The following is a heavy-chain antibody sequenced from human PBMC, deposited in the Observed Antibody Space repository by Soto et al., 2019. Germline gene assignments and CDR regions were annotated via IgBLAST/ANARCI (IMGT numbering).Heavy chain of an antibody. CDR1: GYSFSNFW. J-gene: IGHJ4*02. Sequence: GESLKISCQASGYSFSNFWIAWVRQMPGEGLEWLGIIYPDDSDTRYSPSFLGQVTISADKSIKTTYLQWSSLKASDTAIYFCASSVLVTSTMNYFDLWGQGTLVTVSS. CDR3: ASSVLVTSTMNYFDL. V-gene: IGHV5-51*01. D-gene: IGHD2-8*02. CDR2: IYPDDSDT.